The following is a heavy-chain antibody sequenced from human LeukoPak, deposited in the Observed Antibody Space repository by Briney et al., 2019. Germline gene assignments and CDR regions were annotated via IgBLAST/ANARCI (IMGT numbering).Heavy chain of an antibody. J-gene: IGHJ5*02. CDR1: GGSFGGYY. CDR3: ARRVIIIT. V-gene: IGHV4-34*01. CDR2: IYYSGNT. Sequence: SETLSLTCAVYGGSFGGYYWSWIRQPPGKGLEWIGSIYYSGNTYYNPSLKSRVTISVDTSKNQFSLKLSSVTAADTAVYYCARRVIIITWGQGTLVTVSS. D-gene: IGHD3-10*01.